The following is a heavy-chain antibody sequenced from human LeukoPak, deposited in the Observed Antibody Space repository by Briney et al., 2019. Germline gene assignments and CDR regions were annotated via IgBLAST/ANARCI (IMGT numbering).Heavy chain of an antibody. CDR2: VSGSGRNT. J-gene: IGHJ5*02. CDR1: RFTFSNYA. D-gene: IGHD6-13*01. Sequence: GGSLRLSCAGSRFTFSNYAMTWVRQAPGKGLEWASSVSGSGRNTFYPDSVEGRFTISRDNSKNTVYLQMNSLRAEDTAVYYCARDSGSSWYNWFDPWGQGTLVTVSS. CDR3: ARDSGSSWYNWFDP. V-gene: IGHV3-23*01.